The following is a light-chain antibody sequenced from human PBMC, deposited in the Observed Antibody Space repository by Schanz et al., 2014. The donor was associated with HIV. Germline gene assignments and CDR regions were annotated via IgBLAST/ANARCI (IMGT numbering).Light chain of an antibody. CDR1: QTIGRL. V-gene: IGKV1-5*03. Sequence: IQMTQSPSTVSASVGDRVTITCRASQTIGRLMAWYQQKPGRAPKLLIYQASTLETGVPSRFSGSGSGTSFTLTITSLQPDDVATYYCQQCVTYPYTFGQGTKLDIK. CDR2: QAS. J-gene: IGKJ2*01. CDR3: QQCVTYPYT.